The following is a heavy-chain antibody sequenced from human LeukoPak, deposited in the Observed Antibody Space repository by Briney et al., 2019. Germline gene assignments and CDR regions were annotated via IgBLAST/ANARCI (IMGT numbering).Heavy chain of an antibody. CDR2: ISSSSSYI. D-gene: IGHD5-18*01. Sequence: GGSLRLSCAASGFTFSNYAMSWVRQAPGKGLEWVSSISSSSSYIYYADSVKGRFTISRDNAKNSLYLQMNSLRAEDTAVYYCARDPLHSYGPWYFDYWGQGTLVTVSS. J-gene: IGHJ4*02. CDR3: ARDPLHSYGPWYFDY. V-gene: IGHV3-21*01. CDR1: GFTFSNYA.